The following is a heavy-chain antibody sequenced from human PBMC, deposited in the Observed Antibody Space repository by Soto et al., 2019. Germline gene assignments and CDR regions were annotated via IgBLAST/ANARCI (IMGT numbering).Heavy chain of an antibody. V-gene: IGHV3-30-3*01. CDR3: ARGARVIRRAFDI. J-gene: IGHJ3*02. CDR2: ISYDGSNK. D-gene: IGHD3-16*02. CDR1: GFTFSSYA. Sequence: QPGVSLRLSCAASGFTFSSYAMHWVRQAPGKGLEWVAVISYDGSNKYYADSVKGRFTISRDNSKNTLYLQMNSLRAEDTAVYYCARGARVIRRAFDIWGQGTVVTVSS.